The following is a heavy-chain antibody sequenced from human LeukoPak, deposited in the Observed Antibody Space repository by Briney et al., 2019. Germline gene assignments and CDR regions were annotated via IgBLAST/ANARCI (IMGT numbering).Heavy chain of an antibody. D-gene: IGHD2-2*01. J-gene: IGHJ4*02. V-gene: IGHV3-30*04. CDR2: ISYDGSDK. CDR1: GFTFSSYA. CDR3: ARDPCSSTSCYGGHYFDY. Sequence: GGSLRLSCAASGFTFSSYAMHWVRQAPGKGLEWVSVISYDGSDKYYADSVKGRFTIPRDNSKNTLYLQMNSLGAEDTAVYYCARDPCSSTSCYGGHYFDYWGQGTLVTVSS.